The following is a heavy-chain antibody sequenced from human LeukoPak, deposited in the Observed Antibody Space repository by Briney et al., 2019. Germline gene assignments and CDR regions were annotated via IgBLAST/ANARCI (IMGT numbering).Heavy chain of an antibody. CDR1: GGSISSYY. J-gene: IGHJ4*02. CDR2: ISSSSSYI. CDR3: ARGGLGYYDSSGTADY. Sequence: ETLSLTCTVSGGSISSYYWSWIRQPPGKGLEWVSSISSSSSYIYYADSVKGRFTISRDNAKNSLYLQMNSLRAEDTAVYYCARGGLGYYDSSGTADYWGQGTLVTVSS. V-gene: IGHV3-21*01. D-gene: IGHD3-22*01.